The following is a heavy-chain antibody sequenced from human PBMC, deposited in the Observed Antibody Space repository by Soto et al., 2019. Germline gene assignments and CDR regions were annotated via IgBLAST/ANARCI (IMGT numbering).Heavy chain of an antibody. J-gene: IGHJ6*02. D-gene: IGHD2-2*01. Sequence: GESLKISCKGSGYSFTSYWIGWVRQMPGKGLEWMGIIYPGDSDTRYSPSFQGQVTISADKSISTAYLQWSSLKASDTAMYYCARQGCISTSCYWYYYGTDVWGQGTTVTVSS. CDR2: IYPGDSDT. CDR3: ARQGCISTSCYWYYYGTDV. V-gene: IGHV5-51*01. CDR1: GYSFTSYW.